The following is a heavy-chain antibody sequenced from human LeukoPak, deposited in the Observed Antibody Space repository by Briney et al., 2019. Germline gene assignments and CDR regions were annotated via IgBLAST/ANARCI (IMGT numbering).Heavy chain of an antibody. CDR1: GFTFSSYS. CDR2: ISSSSSYI. D-gene: IGHD3-22*01. CDR3: ARDSDYYDSSGYYYEGY. V-gene: IGHV3-21*01. J-gene: IGHJ4*02. Sequence: PGGSLRLSCTASGFTFSSYSMNWVRQAPGKGLEWVSSISSSSSYIYYADSVKGRFTISRDNAKNSLYLQMNSLRAEDTAVYYCARDSDYYDSSGYYYEGYWGQGTLVTVSS.